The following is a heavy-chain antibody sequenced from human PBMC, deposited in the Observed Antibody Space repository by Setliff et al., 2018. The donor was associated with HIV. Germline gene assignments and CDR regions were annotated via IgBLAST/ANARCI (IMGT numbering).Heavy chain of an antibody. D-gene: IGHD3-3*01. CDR2: INTNTGNP. Sequence: GASVKVSCKASGYSLTSYSINWVRQAPGQGLEWMGYINTNTGNPTYAQGFTGRFVFSVDTPVSTAYLQIFSLNSEDTAVYYCTRDHTPPPNYDFWSGQIDLRNIFYYMDVWCTVSPVTVSS. J-gene: IGHJ6*03. CDR3: TRDHTPPPNYDFWSGQIDLRNIFYYMDV. CDR1: GYSLTSYS. V-gene: IGHV7-4-1*01.